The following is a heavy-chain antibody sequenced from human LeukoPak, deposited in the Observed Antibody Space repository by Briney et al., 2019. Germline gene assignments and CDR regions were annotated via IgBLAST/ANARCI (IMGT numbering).Heavy chain of an antibody. CDR1: GFTFSSYS. Sequence: GSLRLSCAASGFTFSSYSMNWVRQAPGKGLEWVSSISSSSSYIYYADSVKGRFTISRDNAKNSLYLQMNSLRAEDTAVYYCASSVARGYYYYGMDVWGQGTTVTVSS. D-gene: IGHD6-19*01. V-gene: IGHV3-21*01. CDR2: ISSSSSYI. CDR3: ASSVARGYYYYGMDV. J-gene: IGHJ6*02.